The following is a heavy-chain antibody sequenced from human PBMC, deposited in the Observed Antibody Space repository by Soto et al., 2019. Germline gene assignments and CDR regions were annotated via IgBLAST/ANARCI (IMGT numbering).Heavy chain of an antibody. D-gene: IGHD2-2*01. CDR1: GGTFSSYA. Sequence: QVQLVQSGAEVKKPGSSVKVSCKASGGTFSSYAISWVRQAPGQGLEWMGGIIPIFGTANYAQKFQGRVTITADESTSTAYMELSSLRSEDTAVYYCARGSQLINVVVPAATHGMDVWGQGTTVTVSS. J-gene: IGHJ6*02. CDR3: ARGSQLINVVVPAATHGMDV. V-gene: IGHV1-69*01. CDR2: IIPIFGTA.